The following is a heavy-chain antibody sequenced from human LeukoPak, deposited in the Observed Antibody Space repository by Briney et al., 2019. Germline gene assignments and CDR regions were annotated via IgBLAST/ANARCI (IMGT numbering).Heavy chain of an antibody. D-gene: IGHD1-26*01. CDR2: INWNGGST. CDR1: GFTFSNYW. V-gene: IGHV3-20*04. J-gene: IGHJ5*02. Sequence: PGGSLRPSCAVSGFTFSNYWMSWVRQAPGKGLEWGSGINWNGGSTGYADSVKGRFTISRENAKNSLYLQMNSLRAEDTALYYCARSLSLDGSYWSWFDPWGQGTLVTVSS. CDR3: ARSLSLDGSYWSWFDP.